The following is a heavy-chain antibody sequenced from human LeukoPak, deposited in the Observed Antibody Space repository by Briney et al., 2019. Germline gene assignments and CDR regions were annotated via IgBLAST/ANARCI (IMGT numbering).Heavy chain of an antibody. CDR3: ARDPPVGATPFDY. CDR1: GFTFSSYS. V-gene: IGHV3-21*01. Sequence: GGSLRLSCAASGFTFSSYSMNWVRQAPGKGLEWVSSISSSSSYIYYADSVKGRFTISRDNAKNSLYLQMNSLRAEDTAVYYCARDPPVGATPFDYWGQGTLVTVSS. CDR2: ISSSSSYI. D-gene: IGHD1-26*01. J-gene: IGHJ4*02.